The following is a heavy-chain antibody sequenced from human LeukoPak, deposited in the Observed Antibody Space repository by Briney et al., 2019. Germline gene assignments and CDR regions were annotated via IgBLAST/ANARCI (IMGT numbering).Heavy chain of an antibody. V-gene: IGHV3-30-3*01. D-gene: IGHD3-10*01. J-gene: IGHJ4*02. CDR2: TSSDLNVK. CDR3: AREGYYGSGSPPSLYFDY. CDR1: GFTFRNYV. Sequence: GGSLGLSCAASGFTFRNYVIHWVRQAPGKGLEWVAVTSSDLNVKLYADSVKGRFTISRDNSRSTLYLQMNSLRPGDTAIYYCAREGYYGSGSPPSLYFDYWGQGTLVTVSS.